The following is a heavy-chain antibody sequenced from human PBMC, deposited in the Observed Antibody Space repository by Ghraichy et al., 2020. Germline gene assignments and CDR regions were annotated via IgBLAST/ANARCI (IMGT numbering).Heavy chain of an antibody. J-gene: IGHJ4*02. CDR2: INQDGSAK. D-gene: IGHD3-22*01. CDR1: GFTFSNSW. Sequence: GGSLRLSCEASGFTFSNSWMTWVRQAPGKGLEWVGNINQDGSAKYYMDSVRGRFTISSDNVKNSLYLQMNSLRAEDTAVYFCARDLFYFESSGYYASDYWCQGTLVTVSS. CDR3: ARDLFYFESSGYYASDY. V-gene: IGHV3-7*01.